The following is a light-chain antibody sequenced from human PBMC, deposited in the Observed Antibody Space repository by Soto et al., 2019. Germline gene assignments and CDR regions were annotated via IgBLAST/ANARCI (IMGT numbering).Light chain of an antibody. J-gene: IGKJ1*01. CDR3: HLYGASPPT. CDR1: QSVSSSD. V-gene: IGKV3-20*01. Sequence: EGVLTQSPGTRSLSPGERSTLSCRASQSVSSSDLAWYQQKPGQAPRRLIAGASGRATGIPDRVSASGSGTDFTLSIRRLEPEDSAVFYCHLYGASPPTFGQGTKVEI. CDR2: GAS.